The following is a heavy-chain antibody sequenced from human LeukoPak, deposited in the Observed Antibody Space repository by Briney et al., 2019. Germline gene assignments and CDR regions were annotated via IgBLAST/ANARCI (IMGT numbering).Heavy chain of an antibody. CDR3: ARAPSICGGDRYLDFDY. D-gene: IGHD2-21*01. Sequence: GASVKVSCKASGGTFSSYAISWVRQAPGQGLEWMGGIIPIFGTANYAQKFQGRVTITADESTSTAYMELSSLRSEDTAVYYCARAPSICGGDRYLDFDYWGQGTLVTVSS. CDR1: GGTFSSYA. CDR2: IIPIFGTA. V-gene: IGHV1-69*13. J-gene: IGHJ4*02.